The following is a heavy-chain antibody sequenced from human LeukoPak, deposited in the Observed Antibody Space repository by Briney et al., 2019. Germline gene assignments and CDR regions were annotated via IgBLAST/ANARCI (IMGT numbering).Heavy chain of an antibody. CDR2: ISRGGTNI. J-gene: IGHJ4*02. CDR3: ARDRIVVVTAAFDF. D-gene: IGHD2-21*02. CDR1: GFSFDRYS. V-gene: IGHV3-21*01. Sequence: GGSLRLSCAASGFSFDRYSMYWVRQAPGKGLEWVASISRGGTNIYYADSVKGRFVISRDDSNNSLILQMNSLTAEDSAVYYCARDRIVVVTAAFDFWGQGTLVTVSS.